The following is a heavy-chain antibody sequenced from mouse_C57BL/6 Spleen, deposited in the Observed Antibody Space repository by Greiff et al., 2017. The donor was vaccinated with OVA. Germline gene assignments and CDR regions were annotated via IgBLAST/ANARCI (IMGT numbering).Heavy chain of an antibody. CDR1: GFNIKDDY. CDR2: IDPENCDT. J-gene: IGHJ4*01. Sequence: EVKVEESGAELVRPGASVKLSCTASGFNIKDDYMHWVKQRPEQGLEWIGRIDPENCDTEYASKVQGKATITADTSSNTAYLQLSSLTSEDTAVYYCTASNYGFYAMDYWGQGTSVTVSS. V-gene: IGHV14-4*01. CDR3: TASNYGFYAMDY. D-gene: IGHD2-5*01.